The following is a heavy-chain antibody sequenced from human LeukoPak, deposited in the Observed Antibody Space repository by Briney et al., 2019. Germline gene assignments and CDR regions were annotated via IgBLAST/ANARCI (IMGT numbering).Heavy chain of an antibody. CDR3: AREAFENYDFWSGHTPSWDYYGMDV. Sequence: GGSLRLSCAASGFTFSSYAMHWVRQAPGKGLEWVAVISYDGSNKYYADSVKGRFTISRDNSKNTLYLQMNSLRAEDTAVYYCAREAFENYDFWSGHTPSWDYYGMDVWGQGTTVTVSS. CDR1: GFTFSSYA. V-gene: IGHV3-30-3*01. CDR2: ISYDGSNK. J-gene: IGHJ6*02. D-gene: IGHD3-3*01.